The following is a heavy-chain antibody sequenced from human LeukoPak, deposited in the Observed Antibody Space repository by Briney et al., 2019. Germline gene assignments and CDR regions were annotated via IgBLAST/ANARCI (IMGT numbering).Heavy chain of an antibody. J-gene: IGHJ4*02. CDR3: ARAHYYDSSGYSPFDY. D-gene: IGHD3-22*01. Sequence: GGSLRLSCAASGFTVSSNYMSWVRQAPGKGLEWVSVIYSGGSTYYADSVKGRFTIPRDNSKNTLYLQMNSLRAEDTAVYYCARAHYYDSSGYSPFDYWGQGTLVTVSS. CDR2: IYSGGST. V-gene: IGHV3-53*01. CDR1: GFTVSSNY.